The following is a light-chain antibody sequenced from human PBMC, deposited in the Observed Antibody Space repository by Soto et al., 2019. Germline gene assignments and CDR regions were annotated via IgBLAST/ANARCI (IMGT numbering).Light chain of an antibody. CDR3: QQYGSSPET. J-gene: IGKJ2*01. CDR1: QSVSNTY. Sequence: EIVLTQSPDTLSLSPGERATLSCRASQSVSNTYLAWYQHKPGQAPRLLIYGASNRATGIPDRFSGSGSWTDCTLTISRLEPEDFAVYSCQQYGSSPETFGQGTNLAIK. CDR2: GAS. V-gene: IGKV3-20*01.